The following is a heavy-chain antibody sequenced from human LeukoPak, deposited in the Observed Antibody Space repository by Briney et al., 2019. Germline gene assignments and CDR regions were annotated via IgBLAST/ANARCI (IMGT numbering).Heavy chain of an antibody. D-gene: IGHD3-22*01. CDR2: IYSGGNT. CDR3: ARKTDSGGQGDY. J-gene: IGHJ4*02. V-gene: IGHV3-66*01. Sequence: GGSLRRSCAASGFTFSSYSMNWVRQAPGKGLECVSVIYSGGNTYYADSVKGRFTISRDNSKNTLYLQMNSLRAEDTAVYYCARKTDSGGQGDYWGPGTLVTVSS. CDR1: GFTFSSYS.